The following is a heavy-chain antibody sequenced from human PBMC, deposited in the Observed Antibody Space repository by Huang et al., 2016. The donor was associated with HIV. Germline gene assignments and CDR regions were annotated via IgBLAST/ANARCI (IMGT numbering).Heavy chain of an antibody. CDR3: ARGRYGTPNA. D-gene: IGHD5-18*01. J-gene: IGHJ5*02. CDR1: GFTVNWNY. V-gene: IGHV3-53*01. Sequence: EVPLVESGGGLVQPGGSRRLSWAASGFTVNWNYMTWVRQAPGKGMEWVSLLYHGGKAHYADSVKGRFTISGDISQNTVFLQMSSLRVEDTAVYYCARGRYGTPNAWGQGTLVTVSS. CDR2: LYHGGKA.